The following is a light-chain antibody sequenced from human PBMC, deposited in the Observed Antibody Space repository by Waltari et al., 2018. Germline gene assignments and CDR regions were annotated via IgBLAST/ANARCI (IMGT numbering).Light chain of an antibody. V-gene: IGKV4-1*01. Sequence: DIVMTQSPDSLAVSLGERATVNCNSSQSVFYSSNNQDYLAWYQQKPGQPPKLLIYWASTRVSGVPARFSGSGSGTDFTLTISSLQAEDVAVYYCHQYYITPLTFGGGTKVEIK. CDR1: QSVFYSSNNQDY. CDR2: WAS. J-gene: IGKJ4*01. CDR3: HQYYITPLT.